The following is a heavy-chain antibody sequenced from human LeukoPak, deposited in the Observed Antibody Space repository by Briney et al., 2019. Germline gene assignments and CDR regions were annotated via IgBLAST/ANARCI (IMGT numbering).Heavy chain of an antibody. CDR3: ARGSTKVGEYYYYYMDV. J-gene: IGHJ6*03. D-gene: IGHD3-16*01. CDR1: GYTFTSYG. V-gene: IGHV1-2*02. CDR2: INPNSGGT. Sequence: GASVKVSCKASGYTFTSYGISWVRQAPGQGLEWMGWINPNSGGTNYAQKFQGRVTMTRDTSISTAYMELSRLRSDDTAVYYCARGSTKVGEYYYYYMDVWGKGTTVTVSS.